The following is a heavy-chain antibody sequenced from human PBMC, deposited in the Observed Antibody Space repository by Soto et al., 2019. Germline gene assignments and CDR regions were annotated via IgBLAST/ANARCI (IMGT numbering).Heavy chain of an antibody. J-gene: IGHJ4*02. V-gene: IGHV4-59*01. D-gene: IGHD3-22*01. CDR3: ARGHHYYDSSGYYLFDY. CDR2: IYYSGST. CDR1: GGSISSYY. Sequence: SETLSLTCTVSGGSISSYYWSWIRQPPGKGLEWIGYIYYSGSTNYNPSLKSRVTISVDTSKNQFSLKLSSVTAADTAVYYCARGHHYYDSSGYYLFDYWGQGTLVTVSS.